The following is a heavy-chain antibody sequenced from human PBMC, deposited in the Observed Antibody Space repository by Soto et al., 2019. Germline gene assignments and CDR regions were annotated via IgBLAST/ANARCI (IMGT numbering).Heavy chain of an antibody. J-gene: IGHJ5*02. D-gene: IGHD3-10*01. Sequence: QVQLVESGGGVVQPGRSLRLSCAASGFTFSSYGMHWVRQAPGKGLEWVAVISYDGSNKYYADSVKGRFTISRDNSKNTLYLQMNSLRAEDTAVYYCAEDMVRGASFGLVDPWGQGTLVTVSS. CDR2: ISYDGSNK. V-gene: IGHV3-30*18. CDR3: AEDMVRGASFGLVDP. CDR1: GFTFSSYG.